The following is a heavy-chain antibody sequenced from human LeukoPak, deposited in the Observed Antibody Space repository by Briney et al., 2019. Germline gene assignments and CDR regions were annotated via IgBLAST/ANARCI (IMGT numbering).Heavy chain of an antibody. Sequence: GGSLRLSCAASGFTFNSYWMHWVRQAPGKGLVWVSNISPDGSNTNYADSVKGRFTISRDNSKNTLYLQMNSLRAEDTAVYYCARVKGSGYYYGYWGQGTLVTVSS. CDR1: GFTFNSYW. J-gene: IGHJ4*02. CDR2: ISPDGSNT. V-gene: IGHV3-74*01. CDR3: ARVKGSGYYYGY. D-gene: IGHD3-22*01.